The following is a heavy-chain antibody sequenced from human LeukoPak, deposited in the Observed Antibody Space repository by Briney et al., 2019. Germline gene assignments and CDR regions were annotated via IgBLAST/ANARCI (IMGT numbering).Heavy chain of an antibody. V-gene: IGHV3-23*01. D-gene: IGHD3-9*01. Sequence: PGGSLRLSCAASGFTFSSYAMSWVRQAPGKGLEWVSAISGSGGGTYYADSVKGRFTISRDNSKNTLYLQMNSLRAEDTAVYYCAKVLRYFDWLLVPFDYWGQGTLVTVSS. CDR3: AKVLRYFDWLLVPFDY. CDR1: GFTFSSYA. J-gene: IGHJ4*02. CDR2: ISGSGGGT.